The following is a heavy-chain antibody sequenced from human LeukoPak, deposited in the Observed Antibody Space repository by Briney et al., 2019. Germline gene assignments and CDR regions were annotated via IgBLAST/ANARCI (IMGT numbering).Heavy chain of an antibody. J-gene: IGHJ4*02. Sequence: GGSLRLSCAASGFTFNNYAMSWVRQAPGKGLEWVSAISGSGASTYYADSVKGRFTISRDNSKNTLYVQMNSLRAEDTAVYYCASAVVRAREIHWGQGALVTVSS. CDR2: ISGSGAST. D-gene: IGHD3-10*01. CDR3: ASAVVRAREIH. CDR1: GFTFNNYA. V-gene: IGHV3-23*01.